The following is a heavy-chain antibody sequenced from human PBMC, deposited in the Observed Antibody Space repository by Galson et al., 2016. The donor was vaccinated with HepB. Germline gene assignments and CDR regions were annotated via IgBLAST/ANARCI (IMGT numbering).Heavy chain of an antibody. J-gene: IGHJ1*01. D-gene: IGHD2-15*01. Sequence: SLRLSCAASGFTFDNDTMNWLRQAPGKGLEWVSSVSHSSTYVYYADSVEGRFTISRDNSISTLYLHMHSLRAEDTAVYYCAKAGYCSYLTCPLEHWGQGTLVTVSS. CDR1: GFTFDNDT. CDR2: VSHSSTYV. CDR3: AKAGYCSYLTCPLEH. V-gene: IGHV3-21*04.